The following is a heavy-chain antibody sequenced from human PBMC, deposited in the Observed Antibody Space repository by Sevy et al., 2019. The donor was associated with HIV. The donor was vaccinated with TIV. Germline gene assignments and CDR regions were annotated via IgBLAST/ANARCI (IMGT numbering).Heavy chain of an antibody. J-gene: IGHJ5*02. CDR3: ATLGIAVAGAFP. V-gene: IGHV3-30*02. D-gene: IGHD6-19*01. Sequence: GGSLRLSCAASGFTFSSYGMHWVRRAPGKGLEWVAFIYYDGSNQYYAESVKGRFTISRDNSKNTLYLQMNSLRAEDTAIYYCATLGIAVAGAFPWGQGTLVTVSS. CDR2: IYYDGSNQ. CDR1: GFTFSSYG.